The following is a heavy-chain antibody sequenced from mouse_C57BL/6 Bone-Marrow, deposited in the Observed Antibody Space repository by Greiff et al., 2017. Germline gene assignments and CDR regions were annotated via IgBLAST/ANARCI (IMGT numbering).Heavy chain of an antibody. CDR1: GYTFTSYW. CDR3: ARFGYYVGYYAMDY. J-gene: IGHJ4*01. CDR2: IDPSDSYT. Sequence: VQLQESGAELVMPGASVKLSCKASGYTFTSYWMHWVKQRPGQGLEWIGEIDPSDSYTNYNQKFKGKSTLTVDKSSSTAYMQLSSLTSEDSAVYYCARFGYYVGYYAMDYWGQGTSVTVSS. V-gene: IGHV1-69*01. D-gene: IGHD2-3*01.